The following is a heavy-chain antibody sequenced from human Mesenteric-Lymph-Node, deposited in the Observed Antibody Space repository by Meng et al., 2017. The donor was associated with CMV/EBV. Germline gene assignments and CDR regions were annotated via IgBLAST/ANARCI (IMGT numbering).Heavy chain of an antibody. CDR3: ARLQTGYYDFWSGYYRYYYGMDV. D-gene: IGHD3-3*01. V-gene: IGHV3-30-3*01. Sequence: GESLKISCAASGFTFSSYAMHWVRQAPGKGLEWVAVISYDGSNKYYADSVKGRFTISRDNSKNTLYLQMNSLRAEDTAVYYCARLQTGYYDFWSGYYRYYYGMDVWGQGTTVTVSS. CDR2: ISYDGSNK. CDR1: GFTFSSYA. J-gene: IGHJ6*02.